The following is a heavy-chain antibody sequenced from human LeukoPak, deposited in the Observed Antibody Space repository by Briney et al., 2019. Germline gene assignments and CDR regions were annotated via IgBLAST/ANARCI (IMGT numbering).Heavy chain of an antibody. CDR3: ARDSTRYCSSTSCLRADY. V-gene: IGHV1-18*01. CDR1: GYTLTSYG. J-gene: IGHJ4*02. CDR2: ISAYNGNT. D-gene: IGHD2-2*01. Sequence: ASVKVSCKASGYTLTSYGISWVRQAPGQGLEWMGWISAYNGNTNYAQKLQGRVTMTTDTSTSTAYMELRSLRSDDTAVYYCARDSTRYCSSTSCLRADYWGQGTLVTVSS.